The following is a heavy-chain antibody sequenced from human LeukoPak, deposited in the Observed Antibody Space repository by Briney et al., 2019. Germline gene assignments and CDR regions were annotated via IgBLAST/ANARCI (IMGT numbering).Heavy chain of an antibody. Sequence: PGGSLRLSCAASGFTFSSYGMHWVRQAPGKGLEWVAVISYDGSNKYYADSVKGRFTISRDNSKNTLYLQMNSLRAEDTAVYYCATSQRGIVVVPAAMLGGMDYWGQGTLVTVSS. D-gene: IGHD2-2*01. V-gene: IGHV3-30*03. J-gene: IGHJ4*02. CDR1: GFTFSSYG. CDR2: ISYDGSNK. CDR3: ATSQRGIVVVPAAMLGGMDY.